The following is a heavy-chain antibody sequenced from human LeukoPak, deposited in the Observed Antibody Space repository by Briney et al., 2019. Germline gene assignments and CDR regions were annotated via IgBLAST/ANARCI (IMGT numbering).Heavy chain of an antibody. V-gene: IGHV3-23*01. CDR2: ISGSGGRT. J-gene: IGHJ4*02. Sequence: PGGSLRLSCAASGXTFRSHTMAWVRQAPGKGLEWVSGISGSGGRTYYADSVKGRFTISRDNSKNTLYLQMNSLRAEDTAVYYCAKGNCGSECYYHLDYWGQGTLVTVSS. CDR3: AKGNCGSECYYHLDY. D-gene: IGHD2-21*01. CDR1: GXTFRSHT.